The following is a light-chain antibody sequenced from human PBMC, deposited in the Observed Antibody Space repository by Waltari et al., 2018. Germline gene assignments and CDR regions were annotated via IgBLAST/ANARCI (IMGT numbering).Light chain of an antibody. CDR2: DET. CDR1: RSNIGNNY. CDR3: GTWDSSLSGAV. V-gene: IGLV1-51*02. Sequence: QSVLTQPPSVSAAPGQRVTISCSGGRSNIGNNYVSWYRQFPGTAPKLLNYDETDRPTGIAGRFSGAKSVTSGTLDITGLQAGDEADYYCGTWDSSLSGAVFGGGTHLTVL. J-gene: IGLJ7*01.